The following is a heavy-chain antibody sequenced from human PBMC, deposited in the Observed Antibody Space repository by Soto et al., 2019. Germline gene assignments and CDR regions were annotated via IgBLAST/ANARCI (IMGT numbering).Heavy chain of an antibody. D-gene: IGHD4-17*01. CDR3: ARHSPEDYGGFNFDY. CDR2: IYYSGST. CDR1: GGSISSYY. J-gene: IGHJ4*02. Sequence: PSETLSLTCTVSGGSISSYYWSWIRQPPGKGLEWIGYIYYSGSTNYNPSLKSRVTISVDTSKNQFSLKLSSVTAADTAVYYCARHSPEDYGGFNFDYWGQGTLVTVSS. V-gene: IGHV4-59*08.